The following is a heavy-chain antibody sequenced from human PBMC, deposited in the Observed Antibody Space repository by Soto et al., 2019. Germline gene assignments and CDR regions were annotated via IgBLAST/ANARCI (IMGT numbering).Heavy chain of an antibody. CDR3: AKGAWPYSGTYPDY. J-gene: IGHJ4*02. Sequence: GGSLRLSCAASGFTFSNYAMHWVRQAPGKGLEWVALISFDGGNKYFGDSVKGRFTISRDNSKNTLYLQTNGLRPEDTAVYYCAKGAWPYSGTYPDYWGQGTLVTVSS. CDR1: GFTFSNYA. CDR2: ISFDGGNK. D-gene: IGHD1-26*01. V-gene: IGHV3-30*18.